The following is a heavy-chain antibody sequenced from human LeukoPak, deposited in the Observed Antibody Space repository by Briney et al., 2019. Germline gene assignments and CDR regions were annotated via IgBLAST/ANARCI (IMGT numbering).Heavy chain of an antibody. V-gene: IGHV4-31*03. CDR1: GGSISSGGYF. CDR3: ARGHNYDYVWGSYRYKVDWFDP. D-gene: IGHD3-16*02. J-gene: IGHJ5*02. Sequence: SETLSLTCTVSGGSISSGGYFWSWIRQHPGKGLEWIGYIYYSGSTYYNPSLKSRVTISVDTSKNQFSLKLSSVTAAVTAVYYCARGHNYDYVWGSYRYKVDWFDPWGQGTLVTVSS. CDR2: IYYSGST.